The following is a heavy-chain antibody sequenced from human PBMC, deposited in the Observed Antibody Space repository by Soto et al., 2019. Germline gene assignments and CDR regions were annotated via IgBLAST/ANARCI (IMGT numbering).Heavy chain of an antibody. V-gene: IGHV3-21*01. Sequence: GGSLRLSCAASGFTFSDYIMNWVRQAPGKGLEWVSSISGSSTHIYYADSVKGRLTISRDNAKNSLSLQMNSLRAEDTAVYYCATDSLGREPLDYWGLGTLVTVYS. CDR3: ATDSLGREPLDY. CDR2: ISGSSTHI. J-gene: IGHJ4*02. CDR1: GFTFSDYI.